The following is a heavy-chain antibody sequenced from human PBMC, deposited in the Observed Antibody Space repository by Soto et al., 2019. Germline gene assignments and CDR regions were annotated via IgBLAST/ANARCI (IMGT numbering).Heavy chain of an antibody. Sequence: PGGSLRLSCAASGFTFSSYGMHWVRQAPGKGLEWVAVIWYDGSNKYYADSVKGRFTISRDNSKNTLYLQMNSLRAEDTAVYYCAREFEETTCYYYYYGMDVWGQGTTVTVSS. CDR3: AREFEETTCYYYYYGMDV. V-gene: IGHV3-33*01. CDR2: IWYDGSNK. J-gene: IGHJ6*02. D-gene: IGHD3-10*01. CDR1: GFTFSSYG.